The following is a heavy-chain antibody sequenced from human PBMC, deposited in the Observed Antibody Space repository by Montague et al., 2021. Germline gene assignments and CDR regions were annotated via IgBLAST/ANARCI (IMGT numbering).Heavy chain of an antibody. Sequence: SRSLSWSASKFTFSNYGMNWVRQAPGKGLEWVSYISISGNIIYYADSVKGRFTISRDNAKNSLYLQMNSLRDEDTAVYFCARDVFGELFSYYYYYMDVWGEGTTVTVSS. D-gene: IGHD3-10*01. CDR2: ISISGNII. J-gene: IGHJ6*03. V-gene: IGHV3-48*02. CDR3: ARDVFGELFSYYYYYMDV. CDR1: KFTFSNYG.